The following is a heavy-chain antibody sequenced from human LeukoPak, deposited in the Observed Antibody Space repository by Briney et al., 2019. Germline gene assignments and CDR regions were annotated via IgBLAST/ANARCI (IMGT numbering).Heavy chain of an antibody. D-gene: IGHD3-3*01. V-gene: IGHV5-51*01. CDR2: IYPGDSDT. J-gene: IGHJ5*02. CDR1: GYSFTSYW. Sequence: GESLKISCKGSGYSFTSYWIGWVRQMPGKGLEWMGIIYPGDSDTRYSPSFQGQVTISADKSISTACLQWSSLKASDTAMYYCARHLGDPEWLLFLLPNWFDPWGQGTLVTVSS. CDR3: ARHLGDPEWLLFLLPNWFDP.